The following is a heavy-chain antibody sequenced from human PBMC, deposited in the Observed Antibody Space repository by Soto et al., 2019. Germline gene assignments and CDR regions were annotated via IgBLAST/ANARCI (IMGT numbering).Heavy chain of an antibody. CDR1: GGTFSSYA. J-gene: IGHJ4*02. CDR3: ATDQGYDSSGYYLALDY. V-gene: IGHV1-69*06. Sequence: ASVKVSCKASGGTFSSYAISWVRQAPGQGLEWMGGIIRIFGTANYAQKFQGRVTMTADKSTDTAYMELSSLRSEDTAVYYCATDQGYDSSGYYLALDYWGQGTLVTVSS. CDR2: IIRIFGTA. D-gene: IGHD3-22*01.